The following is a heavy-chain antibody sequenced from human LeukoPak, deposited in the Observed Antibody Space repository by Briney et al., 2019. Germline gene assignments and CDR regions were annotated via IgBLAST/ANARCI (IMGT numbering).Heavy chain of an antibody. J-gene: IGHJ2*01. D-gene: IGHD6-19*01. CDR3: ARDLYSSGWYSWYFDL. CDR1: GGTFSSYG. Sequence: SVKVSCKASGGTFSSYGISWVRQAPGQGLEWMGGIIPIFGTANYAQKFQGRVTITADKSTSTAYMELSSLRSDDTAVYYCARDLYSSGWYSWYFDLWGRGTLVTVSS. V-gene: IGHV1-69*06. CDR2: IIPIFGTA.